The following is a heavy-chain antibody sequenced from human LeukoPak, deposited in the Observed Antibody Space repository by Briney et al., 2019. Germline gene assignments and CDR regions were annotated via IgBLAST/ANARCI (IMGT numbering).Heavy chain of an antibody. J-gene: IGHJ6*02. V-gene: IGHV1-69*13. CDR3: ARSLSYASDCGDIYYYGMDF. Sequence: SVKVSCKASGGTFSSYPISWVRQAPGQGLEWMGGIIPIFGTANYAQKFQGRVTITADESTSTAYMELSSLRTEDTDVYYCARSLSYASDCGDIYYYGMDFWGQGTTVTVSS. CDR1: GGTFSSYP. CDR2: IIPIFGTA. D-gene: IGHD2-21*02.